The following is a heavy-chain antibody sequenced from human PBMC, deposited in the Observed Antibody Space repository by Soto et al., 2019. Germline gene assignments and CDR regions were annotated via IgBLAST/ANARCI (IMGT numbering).Heavy chain of an antibody. CDR1: GFIVSSKY. Sequence: NLVESGGGLVQPGGSLRLSCAASGFIVSSKYMSWVRQAPGKGLEWVSVLYGSGDTYYADSVRGRFTISRDSSKNTLYLQMNRLRVDDRGVYYCAKAVLQWQKVEWFDHWGQGALVSVSS. CDR3: AKAVLQWQKVEWFDH. CDR2: LYGSGDT. D-gene: IGHD4-4*01. J-gene: IGHJ5*02. V-gene: IGHV3-66*01.